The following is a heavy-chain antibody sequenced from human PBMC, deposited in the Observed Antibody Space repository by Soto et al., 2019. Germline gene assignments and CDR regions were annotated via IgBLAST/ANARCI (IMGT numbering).Heavy chain of an antibody. V-gene: IGHV1-2*04. CDR2: INPNSGGT. CDR1: GYTFTGYY. D-gene: IGHD3-3*01. CDR3: ARGGTARITIFGVVIIPVSDWFDP. J-gene: IGHJ5*02. Sequence: ASVKVSCKASGYTFTGYYMHWVRQAPGQGLEWMGWINPNSGGTNYAQKFQGWVTMTRDTSISTAYMELSRLRSDDTAVYYCARGGTARITIFGVVIIPVSDWFDPWGQGALVTVSS.